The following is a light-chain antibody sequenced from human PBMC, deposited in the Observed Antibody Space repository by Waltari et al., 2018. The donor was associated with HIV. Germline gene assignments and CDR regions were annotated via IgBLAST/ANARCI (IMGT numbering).Light chain of an antibody. CDR2: RNN. CDR1: SPNIGASYE. CDR3: VAWDDSLSVV. J-gene: IGLJ2*01. V-gene: IGLV1-47*01. Sequence: QSVLTQPPSVSGPPGQRVTISCTGSSPNIGASYELPSYHPPPGPAPKLLHCRNNRRPSGVPDRCSGSKSGTSASLAISGLRSEDEADYYCVAWDDSLSVVFGGGTKLTVL.